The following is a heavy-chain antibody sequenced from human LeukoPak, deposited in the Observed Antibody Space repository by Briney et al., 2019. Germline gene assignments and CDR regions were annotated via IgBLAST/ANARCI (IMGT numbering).Heavy chain of an antibody. V-gene: IGHV4-4*02. CDR3: ARDLLW. D-gene: IGHD3-10*01. CDR2: IYYSGST. J-gene: IGHJ4*02. Sequence: PSETLSLTCAVSGGSISTNNWWSWVRQPPGKGLEWIGYIYYSGSTNYNPSLKSRVTISVDTSKNQFSLKLSSVTAADTAVYYCARDLLWWGQGTLVTVSS. CDR1: GGSISTNNW.